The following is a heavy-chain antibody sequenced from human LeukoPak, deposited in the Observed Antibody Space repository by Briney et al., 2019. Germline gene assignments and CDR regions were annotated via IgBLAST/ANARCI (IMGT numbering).Heavy chain of an antibody. J-gene: IGHJ4*02. Sequence: LSLTCAVSGGSISSGGYSWSWVRQAPGKGLEWVANIKEDGSEKYYVDSVKGRFTISRDNAKNSLYLQMNSLRAEDTAVYYCARDTGIVVVGYYFDYWGQGTLVTVSS. CDR3: ARDTGIVVVGYYFDY. V-gene: IGHV3-7*05. D-gene: IGHD2-15*01. CDR2: IKEDGSEK. CDR1: GGSISSGGYS.